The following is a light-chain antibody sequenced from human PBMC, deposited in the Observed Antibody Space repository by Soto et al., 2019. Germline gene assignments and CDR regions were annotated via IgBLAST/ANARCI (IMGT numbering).Light chain of an antibody. V-gene: IGLV2-14*01. CDR1: SSDIGSYNY. J-gene: IGLJ3*02. Sequence: QSALTQPASVSGSPGQSITISCTGTSSDIGSYNYVSWYQQHPGRTPKLLIYGVTNRPSGVSNRFSGSKSGNTASLTISGLQTEDEADYYCRSYRSPTAGVFGGGTKLTVL. CDR3: RSYRSPTAGV. CDR2: GVT.